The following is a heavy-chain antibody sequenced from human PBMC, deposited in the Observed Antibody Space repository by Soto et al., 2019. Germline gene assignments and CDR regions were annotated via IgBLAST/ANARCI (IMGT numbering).Heavy chain of an antibody. J-gene: IGHJ4*02. CDR2: IAPSDSQS. Sequence: GESLKISCKGSGYSFAGYWITWVRQKPGKGLEWMGRIAPSDSQSYYSPSFRGHVTISATKSITTVFLQWSSLSASDTAMYYCARQIYDSNTGPNFQYYFDSWGQGTPVTVSS. V-gene: IGHV5-10-1*01. CDR3: ARQIYDSNTGPNFQYYFDS. D-gene: IGHD5-12*01. CDR1: GYSFAGYW.